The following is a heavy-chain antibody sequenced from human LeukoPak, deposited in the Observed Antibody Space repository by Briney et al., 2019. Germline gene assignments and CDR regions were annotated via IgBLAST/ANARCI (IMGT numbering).Heavy chain of an antibody. CDR2: INHSGST. V-gene: IGHV4-34*01. CDR3: ARYGNYNWFDP. CDR1: GGSFSGYY. Sequence: PSETLSLTCAVYGGSFSGYYWSWIRQPPGKGLEWIGEINHSGSTNYNPSLKSRVTISVDTSKNQLSLKLSSVTAADTAVYYCARYGNYNWFDPWGQGTLVTVSS. J-gene: IGHJ5*02. D-gene: IGHD4-17*01.